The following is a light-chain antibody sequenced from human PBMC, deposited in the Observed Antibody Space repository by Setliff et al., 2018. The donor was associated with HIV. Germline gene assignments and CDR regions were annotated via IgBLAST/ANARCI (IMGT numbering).Light chain of an antibody. Sequence: QSVLTQPASVSGSPGHSITISCTGTSSDVAGYNYVSWYQQHPGKGPKLMIYDVSNRPSGVSNRFSGSKSGNTASLTISGLQAEDEADYYCSSYTSSSTLVFGGGTKVTVL. CDR1: SSDVAGYNY. CDR2: DVS. V-gene: IGLV2-14*03. CDR3: SSYTSSSTLV. J-gene: IGLJ3*02.